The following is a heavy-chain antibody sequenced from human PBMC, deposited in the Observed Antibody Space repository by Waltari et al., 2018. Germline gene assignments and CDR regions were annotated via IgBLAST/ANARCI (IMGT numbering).Heavy chain of an antibody. CDR1: GFPVSSHY. CDR2: IYYSGST. CDR3: ASYNWNYAWFDP. D-gene: IGHD1-7*01. J-gene: IGHJ5*02. V-gene: IGHV4-38-2*01. Sequence: VQLVETGGGLIQPGGSLRLSCAASGFPVSSHYMLWVRQAPGKGLEWIGTIYYSGSTYYNPSLKSRLTISVDTSKNQFSLNLSSVTAADTAVYYCASYNWNYAWFDPWGQGTLVTVSS.